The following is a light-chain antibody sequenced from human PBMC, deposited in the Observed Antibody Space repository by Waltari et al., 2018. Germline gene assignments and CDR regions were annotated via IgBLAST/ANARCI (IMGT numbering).Light chain of an antibody. CDR1: QSLLHSDCNTY. J-gene: IGKJ4*01. CDR2: WGS. CDR3: MQGLQSPT. V-gene: IGKV2-28*01. Sequence: DIVMTQSPLSLPVTPGEAASISCRSTQSLLHSDCNTYLDWYLQRPVQSPQLLIYWGSNRASGVPDRFSGSGSGTDFTLKISRVEADDVGIYYCMQGLQSPTFGGGTKVEIK.